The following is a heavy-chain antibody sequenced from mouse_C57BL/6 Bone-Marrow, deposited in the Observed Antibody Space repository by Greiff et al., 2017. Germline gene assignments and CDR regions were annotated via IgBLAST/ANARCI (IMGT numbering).Heavy chain of an antibody. V-gene: IGHV5-6-4*01. J-gene: IGHJ3*01. CDR2: ISGGGGYT. Sequence: EVKVVESGEGLVKPGGSLKLSCAASGFTFSSYAMSWVRQTPEKRLEWVANISGGGGYTYYPDSVKGRFTISRDNARNTLYLQMSSLKCKDTAMYYSTRDHCGSGAWFAYWGGGSLVAVP. CDR1: GFTFSSYA. D-gene: IGHD1-3*01. CDR3: TRDHCGSGAWFAY.